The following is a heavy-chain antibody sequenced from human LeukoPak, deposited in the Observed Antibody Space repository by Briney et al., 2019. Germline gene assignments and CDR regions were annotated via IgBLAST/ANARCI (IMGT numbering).Heavy chain of an antibody. Sequence: PGGSLRLSCEASGFIFSSAWMRWVRQAPGKGLEWVGRIKTKSEDETTDYAAPVKGRFFISRDDSKNMLYLQMNRLKIEDTAVYYCTDAFDGWGLGTMVTVSS. J-gene: IGHJ3*01. CDR2: IKTKSEDETT. V-gene: IGHV3-15*01. CDR3: TDAFDG. CDR1: GFIFSSAW.